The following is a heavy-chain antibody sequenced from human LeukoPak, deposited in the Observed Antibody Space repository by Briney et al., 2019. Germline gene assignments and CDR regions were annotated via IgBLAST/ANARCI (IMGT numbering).Heavy chain of an antibody. J-gene: IGHJ4*02. Sequence: PGGSLRLSCAASGFTFSSYWMHWVRQAPGKGLVWVSRISSDGSSTSYADSVKDRFTISRDNAKNTLYLQMNSLRAEDTAVYYCARDGGIRPPDYWGQGTLVTVSS. CDR1: GFTFSSYW. CDR3: ARDGGIRPPDY. V-gene: IGHV3-74*01. D-gene: IGHD4-23*01. CDR2: ISSDGSST.